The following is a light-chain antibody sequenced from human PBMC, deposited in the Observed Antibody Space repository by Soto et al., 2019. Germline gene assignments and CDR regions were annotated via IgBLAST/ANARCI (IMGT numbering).Light chain of an antibody. V-gene: IGLV2-14*01. CDR3: SSYTSSSTIVSYV. J-gene: IGLJ1*01. CDR1: SNDGGGYNY. CDR2: EVS. Sequence: QPALTQPASVSGAPGQSITISSTGTSNDGGGYNYFSWYQQHPGKAPKLMIYEVSHRPSGVSTRFSGCKSGNKAYLNISGLPAADAADYYCSSYTSSSTIVSYVFGTGTKVTVL.